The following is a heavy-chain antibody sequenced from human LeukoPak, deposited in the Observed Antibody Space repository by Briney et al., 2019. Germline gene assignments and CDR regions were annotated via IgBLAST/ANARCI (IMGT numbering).Heavy chain of an antibody. CDR2: IIPILGIA. D-gene: IGHD2-2*01. Sequence: GASVKVSCKASGYTFTGYYMHWVRQAPGQGLEWMGRIIPILGIANYAQKFQGRVTITADKSTSTAYMELSSLRSEDTAVYYCARVVVVVPAAISLAMRYGMDVWGQGTTVTVSS. V-gene: IGHV1-69*04. CDR1: GYTFTGYY. CDR3: ARVVVVVPAAISLAMRYGMDV. J-gene: IGHJ6*02.